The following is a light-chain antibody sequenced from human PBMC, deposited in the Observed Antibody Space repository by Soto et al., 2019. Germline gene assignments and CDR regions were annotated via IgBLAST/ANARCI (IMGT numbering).Light chain of an antibody. CDR1: SSDVGGYIY. J-gene: IGLJ1*01. V-gene: IGLV2-14*01. CDR2: EVS. CDR3: SSYTSSNTLYV. Sequence: QSVLTQPASVSGSPGQSITISCTGTSSDVGGYIYVSWYQQHPGKAPKLIIYEVSDRPSGVSNRFSGSKSGNTASLTISGLQAEDEADYYCSSYTSSNTLYVFGSGTKLTVL.